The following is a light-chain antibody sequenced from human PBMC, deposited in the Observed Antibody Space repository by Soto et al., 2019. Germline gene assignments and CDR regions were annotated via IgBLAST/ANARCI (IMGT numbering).Light chain of an antibody. CDR2: DVS. CDR3: RSYTSTATYV. J-gene: IGLJ1*01. Sequence: QTVVAQPASVSGSPGQSIAISCAGNSSDVGGYDYVSWYQQHPDKAPKLILYDVSNRPSGISFRFSGSKSGNTASLTISGLQAEDEADYYCRSYTSTATYVFGTGTKLTVL. V-gene: IGLV2-14*03. CDR1: SSDVGGYDY.